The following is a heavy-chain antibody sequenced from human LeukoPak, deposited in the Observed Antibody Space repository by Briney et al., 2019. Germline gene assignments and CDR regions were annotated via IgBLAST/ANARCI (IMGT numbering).Heavy chain of an antibody. J-gene: IGHJ4*02. Sequence: GGSLRLSCAASGFSVSNNYWSWVRQPPGKGLEWVSVIHSGGRTKYADSVRDRFTISRDTAKNTVYLQMNSLRVDDTAAYYCARPGSASGYWVHWGQGTLVTVSS. D-gene: IGHD3-3*01. CDR1: GFSVSNNY. CDR2: IHSGGRT. V-gene: IGHV3-66*01. CDR3: ARPGSASGYWVH.